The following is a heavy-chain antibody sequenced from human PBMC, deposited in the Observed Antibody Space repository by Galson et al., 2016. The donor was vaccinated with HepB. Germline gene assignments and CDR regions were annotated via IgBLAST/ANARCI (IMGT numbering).Heavy chain of an antibody. J-gene: IGHJ4*02. V-gene: IGHV3-23*01. CDR2: IVSSGGGT. CDR1: GFTFSSYA. CDR3: AKAAGLVVVAAPH. Sequence: SLRLSCAASGFTFSSYAMSWVRQAPGKGLEWVSAIVSSGGGTYYADSVKGRFTITRDNSKNTLYLHMNSLRAEDTAAYYCAKAAGLVVVAAPHWGQGTLVTVSS. D-gene: IGHD2-21*02.